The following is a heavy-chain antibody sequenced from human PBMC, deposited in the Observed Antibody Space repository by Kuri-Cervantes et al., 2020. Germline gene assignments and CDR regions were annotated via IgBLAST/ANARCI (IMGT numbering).Heavy chain of an antibody. D-gene: IGHD1-26*01. Sequence: GGSLRLSCAASGFAFSSYAMHWVRQAPGKGLEWVAVISSDGINTYYADAVKDRFTISRDNAKNTLYLQMNSLRAEDTAVYYCARDLTGSFDCWGQGTLVTVSS. J-gene: IGHJ4*02. CDR3: ARDLTGSFDC. V-gene: IGHV3-30-3*01. CDR2: ISSDGINT. CDR1: GFAFSSYA.